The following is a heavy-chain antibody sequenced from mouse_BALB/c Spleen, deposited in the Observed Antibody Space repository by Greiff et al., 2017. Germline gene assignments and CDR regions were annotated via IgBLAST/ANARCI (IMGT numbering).Heavy chain of an antibody. V-gene: IGHV1S81*02. CDR1: GYTFTSYY. J-gene: IGHJ2*01. Sequence: VQLQQSGAELVKPGASVKLSCKASGYTFTSYYMYWVKQRPGQGLEWIGGINPSNGGTNFNEKFKSKATLTVDKSSSTAYMQLSSLTSEDSAVYYCTRSRQLGSYFDYWGQGTTLTVSS. CDR2: INPSNGGT. D-gene: IGHD3-1*01. CDR3: TRSRQLGSYFDY.